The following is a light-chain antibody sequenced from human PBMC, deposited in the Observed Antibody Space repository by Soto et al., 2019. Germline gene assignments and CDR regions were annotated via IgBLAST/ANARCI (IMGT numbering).Light chain of an antibody. V-gene: IGKV3-20*01. CDR2: GAS. CDR1: QTVRSNY. Sequence: EIVLTQSPSALSLSPGDRATHSCRASQTVRSNYLAWYRQKPGQAPKLLIYGASSRATGIPGRFSGSGSGTDFALTISRLEPEDFAVYYCQHYGGPVGYTFGQGTKVDI. J-gene: IGKJ2*01. CDR3: QHYGGPVGYT.